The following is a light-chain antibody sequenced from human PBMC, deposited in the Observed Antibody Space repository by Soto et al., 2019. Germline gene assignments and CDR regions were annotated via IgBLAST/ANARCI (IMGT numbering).Light chain of an antibody. CDR1: SGDIGAYNY. CDR2: DVT. Sequence: QSVLTQPASVSGSPGQSITISCTGTSGDIGAYNYISWYQQHPGKAPKLMIYDVTYRPSGVSNRFSGSKSGNTASLTISGLQAEDEADYYCSSYASSSIPYVFGSGTKVTV. V-gene: IGLV2-14*03. J-gene: IGLJ1*01. CDR3: SSYASSSIPYV.